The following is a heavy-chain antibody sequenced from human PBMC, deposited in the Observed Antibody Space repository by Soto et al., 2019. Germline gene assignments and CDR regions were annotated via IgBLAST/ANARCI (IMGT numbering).Heavy chain of an antibody. V-gene: IGHV1-24*01. D-gene: IGHD3-22*01. J-gene: IGHJ6*02. CDR1: GYTLTELS. CDR3: ATFFRVYYYDSSGRAPYGMDV. CDR2: FDPEDGET. Sequence: ASVKVSCKVSGYTLTELSMHWVRQAPGKGLEWMGGFDPEDGETIYAQKFQGRVTMTEDTSTDTAYMGLSSLRSEDTAVYYCATFFRVYYYDSSGRAPYGMDVWGQGTTVTVSS.